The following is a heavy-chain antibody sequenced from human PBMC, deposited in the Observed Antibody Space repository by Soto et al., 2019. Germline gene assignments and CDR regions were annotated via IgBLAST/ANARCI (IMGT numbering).Heavy chain of an antibody. CDR1: GYTFTSYY. V-gene: IGHV1-46*01. Sequence: ASVKVSCKASGYTFTSYYMHWVRQAPGQGLEWMGIINPSGGSTSYAQKFQGRVTMTRDTSTSTVYMELSSLRSEDTAVYYCARVAMVRGVTHPHPLSPLDYWGQGTLVTVSS. D-gene: IGHD3-10*01. CDR3: ARVAMVRGVTHPHPLSPLDY. CDR2: INPSGGST. J-gene: IGHJ4*02.